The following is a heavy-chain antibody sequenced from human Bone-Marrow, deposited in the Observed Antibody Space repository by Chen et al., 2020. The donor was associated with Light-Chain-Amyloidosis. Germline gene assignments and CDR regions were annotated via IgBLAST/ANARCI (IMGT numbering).Heavy chain of an antibody. CDR1: GFTFGRHS. D-gene: IGHD5-18*01. J-gene: IGHJ6*02. CDR3: VREVYDYNYGASYYYYSMDV. Sequence: EVQLVESGGGLVKPGGSLRLSCAASGFTFGRHSMHWVRQAPGKGLVWVSSISTSSNYIHYADSMKGRFTISRDNAKNALFLQMNSLRAEDTAVYYCVREVYDYNYGASYYYYSMDVWGQGTTVTVSS. CDR2: ISTSSNYI. V-gene: IGHV3-21*02.